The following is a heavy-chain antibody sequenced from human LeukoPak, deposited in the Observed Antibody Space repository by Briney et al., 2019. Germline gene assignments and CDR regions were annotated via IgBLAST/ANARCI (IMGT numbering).Heavy chain of an antibody. CDR3: ARGQWLVTGPTNWFDP. J-gene: IGHJ5*02. CDR1: GGSLSGYY. Sequence: SETLSLTCAVYGGSLSGYYWSWLRQPPGKGLEWIGEINHSGSTNYNPSLKSRVTISVDTSKNQFSLKLSSVTAADTAVYYCARGQWLVTGPTNWFDPWGQGTLVTVSS. D-gene: IGHD6-19*01. V-gene: IGHV4-34*01. CDR2: INHSGST.